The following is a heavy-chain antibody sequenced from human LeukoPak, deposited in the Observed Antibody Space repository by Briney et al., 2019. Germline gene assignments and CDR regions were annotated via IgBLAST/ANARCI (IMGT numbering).Heavy chain of an antibody. CDR1: GFTFSSYS. CDR3: AKDDYYDTSGYRD. J-gene: IGHJ4*02. Sequence: GGSLRLSCAASGFTFSSYSMNWVRQAPGKGLEWVSYISSRSATIYYADSVKGRFTISRDNAKNSLYLQMNSLRAEDTAVYYCAKDDYYDTSGYRDWGQGTLVTVSS. CDR2: ISSRSATI. V-gene: IGHV3-48*01. D-gene: IGHD3-22*01.